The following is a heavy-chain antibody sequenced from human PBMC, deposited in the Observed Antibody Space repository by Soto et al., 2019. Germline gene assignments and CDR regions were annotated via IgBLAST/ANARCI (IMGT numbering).Heavy chain of an antibody. CDR2: ISGYSGNA. V-gene: IGHV1-18*04. Sequence: QVQVMQSGAEVKKPGDSVKVSCKTSGYIFSDYGINWVRQAPGQGLGWTGWISGYSGNANLAQKFQGRVTMTTDKSTRTAYMELRRLRSDDTAVYYCAKRTSGTTWGESDYWGQGTLVTVSS. CDR3: AKRTSGTTWGESDY. CDR1: GYIFSDYG. D-gene: IGHD4-17*01. J-gene: IGHJ4*02.